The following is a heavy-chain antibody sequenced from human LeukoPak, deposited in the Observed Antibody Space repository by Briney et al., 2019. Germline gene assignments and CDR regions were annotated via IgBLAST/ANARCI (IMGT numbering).Heavy chain of an antibody. D-gene: IGHD3-16*01. CDR2: INHSGST. Sequence: SETLSLTCAVYGGSFSGYYWSWIRQPPGKGLERIGEINHSGSTNYNPSLKSRVTISVDTSKNQFSLKLSSVTAADTAVYYCARGETYYDYVWGSYRHNWFDPWGQGTLVTVSS. CDR1: GGSFSGYY. J-gene: IGHJ5*02. CDR3: ARGETYYDYVWGSYRHNWFDP. V-gene: IGHV4-34*01.